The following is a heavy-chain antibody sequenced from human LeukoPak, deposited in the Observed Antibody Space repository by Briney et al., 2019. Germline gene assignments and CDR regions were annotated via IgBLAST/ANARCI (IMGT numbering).Heavy chain of an antibody. CDR2: INHSGSP. V-gene: IGHV4-34*01. J-gene: IGHJ6*03. CDR1: GGSFSDYY. CDR3: ARGDYYYMDV. Sequence: SETLSLTCAVYGGSFSDYYWTWIRQPPGKGLEWIGEINHSGSPNNNPSLKSRVSISFDTSKNQFSLKLSSVTAADTAVYYCARGDYYYMDVWGKGTTVTVPS.